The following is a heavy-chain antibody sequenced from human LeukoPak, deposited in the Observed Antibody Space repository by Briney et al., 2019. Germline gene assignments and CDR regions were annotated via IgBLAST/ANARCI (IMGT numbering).Heavy chain of an antibody. CDR3: ARERRSLTMIVVVITTGPYYFDY. CDR2: ISYDGSNK. J-gene: IGHJ4*02. D-gene: IGHD3-22*01. Sequence: GGSLRLSCAASGFTFSSYAMHWVRQAPGKGLEWVAVISYDGSNKYYADSVKGRFTISRDNSKNTLNLQMNSLRAEDTAVYYCARERRSLTMIVVVITTGPYYFDYWGQGTLVTVSS. CDR1: GFTFSSYA. V-gene: IGHV3-30-3*01.